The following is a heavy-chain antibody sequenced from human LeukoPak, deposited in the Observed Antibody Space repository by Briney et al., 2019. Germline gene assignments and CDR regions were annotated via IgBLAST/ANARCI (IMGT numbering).Heavy chain of an antibody. CDR3: ARFTYYYDSSGLRGWFDP. CDR1: GGSISSYY. V-gene: IGHV4-59*08. CDR2: IYYSGST. D-gene: IGHD3-22*01. Sequence: SETLSLTCTVSGGSISSYYWSWIRQPPGKGLEWIGYIYYSGSTNYNPSLKSRVTISVDTPKNQFSLKLSSVTAADTAVYYCARFTYYYDSSGLRGWFDPWGQGTLVTVSS. J-gene: IGHJ5*02.